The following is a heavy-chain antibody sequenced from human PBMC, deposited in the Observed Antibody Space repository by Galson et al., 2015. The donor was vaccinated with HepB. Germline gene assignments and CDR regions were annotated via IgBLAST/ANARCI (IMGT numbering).Heavy chain of an antibody. J-gene: IGHJ6*02. V-gene: IGHV1-8*01. CDR2: MNPNSGNT. CDR1: GYTFTSYD. CDR3: ARGADSSGWYKYYYGMDV. Sequence: SVKVSCKPSGYTFTSYDINWVRQATGQGLEWMGWMNPNSGNTGYAQKFQGRVTMTRNTSISTAYMELSSLRSEDTAVYYCARGADSSGWYKYYYGMDVWGQGTTVTVSS. D-gene: IGHD6-19*01.